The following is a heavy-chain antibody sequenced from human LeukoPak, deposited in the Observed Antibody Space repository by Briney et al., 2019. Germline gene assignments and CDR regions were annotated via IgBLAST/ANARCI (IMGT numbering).Heavy chain of an antibody. CDR1: GGSFSGYY. CDR2: INHSGST. V-gene: IGHV4-34*01. D-gene: IGHD3-10*01. J-gene: IGHJ6*02. Sequence: SETLSLTCAVFGGSFSGYYWSWIRQSPGKGLEFIGEINHSGSTNYNPSLKSRVTISVDTSKNQFSLKLSSVTAADTAVYYCARVYGSGGYPPYFYYGMDVWGQGTTVTVSS. CDR3: ARVYGSGGYPPYFYYGMDV.